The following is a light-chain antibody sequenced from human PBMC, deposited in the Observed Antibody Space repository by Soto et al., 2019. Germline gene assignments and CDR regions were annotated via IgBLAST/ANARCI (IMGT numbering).Light chain of an antibody. Sequence: EIVLTQSPATLSLSPGDRATLSCRASQSVRSDYFAWYQQKPGQPPRVILFGVSTRATAIPDRFSGSGSGTDFTLTISGLQPDDFATYYCQQYNSYALTFGGGTKVEIK. CDR1: QSVRSDY. CDR3: QQYNSYALT. J-gene: IGKJ4*01. V-gene: IGKV3-20*01. CDR2: GVS.